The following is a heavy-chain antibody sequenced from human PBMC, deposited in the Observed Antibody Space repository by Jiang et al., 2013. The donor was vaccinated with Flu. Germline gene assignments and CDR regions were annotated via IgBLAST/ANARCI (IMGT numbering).Heavy chain of an antibody. D-gene: IGHD5-18*01. CDR3: ATGNSYGRRFDY. Sequence: GPGLVKPSETLSLTCTLSGGSISGFYWSWIRQPPGKGLEWIAYIYYSGSTSYNPSLKSRVTISVDSSKNQFSLNLSSVTAADTAVYYCATGNSYGRRFDYWGQGTLVTVSS. CDR2: IYYSGST. J-gene: IGHJ4*02. V-gene: IGHV4-59*01. CDR1: GGSISGFY.